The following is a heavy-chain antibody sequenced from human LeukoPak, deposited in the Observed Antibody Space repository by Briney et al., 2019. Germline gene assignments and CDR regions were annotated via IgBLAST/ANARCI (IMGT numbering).Heavy chain of an antibody. J-gene: IGHJ4*02. Sequence: GGSLRLSCATSGFIFSHHGMNWVRQAPGKGLEWVSGIRADAVTTYYADSVKGRFIISRDNSKNTVYLQMNSLSAEDAAVYYCVKDDGWVNYANWGQGTLVTVSS. CDR3: VKDDGWVNYAN. CDR1: GFIFSHHG. D-gene: IGHD2-2*01. CDR2: IRADAVTT. V-gene: IGHV3-23*01.